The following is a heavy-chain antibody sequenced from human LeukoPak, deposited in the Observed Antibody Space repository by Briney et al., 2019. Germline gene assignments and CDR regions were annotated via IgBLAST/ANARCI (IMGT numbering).Heavy chain of an antibody. Sequence: ASVKISCKVSGYTFTDYYMHWVQQAPGKGLEWMGLVDPEDGETIYAEKFQGRVTITADTSTDTAYMELSSLRSEDTAVYYCATDLSVCSGGRCKEYWGQGTLVTVSS. V-gene: IGHV1-69-2*01. CDR3: ATDLSVCSGGRCKEY. J-gene: IGHJ4*02. CDR1: GYTFTDYY. D-gene: IGHD2-15*01. CDR2: VDPEDGET.